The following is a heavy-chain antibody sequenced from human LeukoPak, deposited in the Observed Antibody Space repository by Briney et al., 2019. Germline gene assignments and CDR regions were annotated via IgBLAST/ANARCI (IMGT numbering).Heavy chain of an antibody. J-gene: IGHJ4*02. CDR2: INPNTGDT. D-gene: IGHD2-21*02. CDR1: GYTFTSYY. Sequence: ASVKVSCKASGYTFTSYYMHWVRQAPGQGLEWMGRINPNTGDTNYAQKFQGRVTMTGDTSVSTVYIELRRLRPDDTALYYCARAAAYCGSDCYHTTFDFWGQGSLVSVSS. CDR3: ARAAAYCGSDCYHTTFDF. V-gene: IGHV1-2*06.